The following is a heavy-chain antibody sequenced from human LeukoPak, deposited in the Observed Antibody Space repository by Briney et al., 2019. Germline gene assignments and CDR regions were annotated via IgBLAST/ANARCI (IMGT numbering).Heavy chain of an antibody. Sequence: SETLSLTCTVSGDSISNYYWSWIRQPPGKGLEWIGYIYTSGSTNYNPSLKSRLTISVDTSKNQFSLKLSSVTAADTAVYYCARALDILTGPGFDPWGQGTLVTVSS. J-gene: IGHJ5*02. CDR1: GDSISNYY. CDR3: ARALDILTGPGFDP. CDR2: IYTSGST. D-gene: IGHD3-9*01. V-gene: IGHV4-4*09.